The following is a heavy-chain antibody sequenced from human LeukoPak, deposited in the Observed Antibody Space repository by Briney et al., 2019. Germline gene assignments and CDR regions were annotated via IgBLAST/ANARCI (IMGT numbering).Heavy chain of an antibody. CDR1: GFTFSSYG. CDR3: AKAFLAYDILTGYLYYFDY. J-gene: IGHJ4*02. Sequence: GGSLRLSYAASGFTFSSYGMSWVRQAPGKGLEWVSAISGSGGSTYYADSVKGRFTISRDNSKNTLYLQMNSLRAEDTAVYYCAKAFLAYDILTGYLYYFDYWGQGTLVTVSS. CDR2: ISGSGGST. D-gene: IGHD3-9*01. V-gene: IGHV3-23*01.